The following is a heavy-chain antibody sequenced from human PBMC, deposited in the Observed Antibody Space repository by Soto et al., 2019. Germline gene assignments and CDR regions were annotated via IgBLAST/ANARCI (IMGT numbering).Heavy chain of an antibody. D-gene: IGHD5-12*01. CDR2: IYPGDSDT. J-gene: IGHJ3*02. V-gene: IGHV5-51*01. CDR3: ARPLATITPGAFDI. CDR1: GYSFTTYW. Sequence: GESLKISCKSYGYSFTTYWIAWGRQMPGKGLEWMGIIYPGDSDTRYSPSFQGQVTISADKSISTAYMQWSSLKASDTAMYYCARPLATITPGAFDIWGQGTMVTVSS.